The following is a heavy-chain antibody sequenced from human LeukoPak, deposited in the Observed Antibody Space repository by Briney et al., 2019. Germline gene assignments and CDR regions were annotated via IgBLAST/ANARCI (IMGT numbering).Heavy chain of an antibody. J-gene: IGHJ3*02. CDR3: ARILPFDAFVI. D-gene: IGHD1-26*01. Sequence: KFQGRVTITRDTSASTAYMELSSLRSEDTAVYYCARILPFDAFVIWGQGTMVTVSS. V-gene: IGHV1-3*01.